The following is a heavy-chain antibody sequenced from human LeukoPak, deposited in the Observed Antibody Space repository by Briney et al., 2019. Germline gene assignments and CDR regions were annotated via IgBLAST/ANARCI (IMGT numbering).Heavy chain of an antibody. Sequence: KPSETLSLTCAVSGYSISSGYYWGWIRQPPGKGLEWIGSIYHSGSTYCNPSLKSRVTISVDTSKNQFSLKLSSVTAADTAVYYCARHKEFAFDYWGQGTLVTVSS. CDR3: ARHKEFAFDY. CDR2: IYHSGST. J-gene: IGHJ4*02. V-gene: IGHV4-38-2*01. CDR1: GYSISSGYY.